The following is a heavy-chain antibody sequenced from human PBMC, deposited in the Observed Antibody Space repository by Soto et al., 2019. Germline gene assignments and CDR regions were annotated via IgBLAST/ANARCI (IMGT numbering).Heavy chain of an antibody. CDR1: GYTFTNYA. D-gene: IGHD6-13*01. Sequence: QVQLVQSGAEVKKPGASVKVSCKASGYTFTNYAFSWVRQAPGQGLEWMGWISAYNGNTNYPQKLQGRVTMTTDTSRSTAYMVLRSLRSDDTAVYYCARDLAAAGPFACWGQGTLVTVSS. V-gene: IGHV1-18*01. J-gene: IGHJ4*02. CDR2: ISAYNGNT. CDR3: ARDLAAAGPFAC.